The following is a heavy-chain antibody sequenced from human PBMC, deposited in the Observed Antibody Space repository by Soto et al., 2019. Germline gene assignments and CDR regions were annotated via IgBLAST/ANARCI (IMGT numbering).Heavy chain of an antibody. J-gene: IGHJ4*02. D-gene: IGHD1-26*01. CDR3: AKDQRIVGSTSGDIDY. CDR1: GFTFNMHD. Sequence: QVQLVESGGGVVQPWRSLRLSCAASGFTFNMHDMHWVRQAPGKGLEWVAVISTDGSYKYHVDSVKGRFTISKDNSNNTLYLQMNSLKTEDTGIYYCAKDQRIVGSTSGDIDYWGQGTLVAVSS. V-gene: IGHV3-30*18. CDR2: ISTDGSYK.